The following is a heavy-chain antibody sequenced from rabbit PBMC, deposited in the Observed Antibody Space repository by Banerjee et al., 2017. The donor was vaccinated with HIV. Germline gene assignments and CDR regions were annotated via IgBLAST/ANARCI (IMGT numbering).Heavy chain of an antibody. Sequence: QSLEESGGGLGQPEGSLTLTCTTSGFSFSSNDYMCWVRQAPGKGLEWIACTAAGRSAFTYYASWAKGRFTCSKASSTTVTLQMTSLTAADTATYFCARDTGTSFSTYGMDLWGPGTLVTVS. J-gene: IGHJ6*01. CDR3: ARDTGTSFSTYGMDL. D-gene: IGHD8-1*01. CDR2: TAAGRSAFT. V-gene: IGHV1S40*01. CDR1: GFSFSSNDY.